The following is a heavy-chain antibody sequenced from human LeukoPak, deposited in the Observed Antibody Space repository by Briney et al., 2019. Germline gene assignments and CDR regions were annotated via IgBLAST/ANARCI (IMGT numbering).Heavy chain of an antibody. V-gene: IGHV3-23*01. J-gene: IGHJ4*02. D-gene: IGHD1-26*01. CDR2: ISGSGGST. Sequence: GGSLRLSCAASGFTFSGYAMSWVRQAPGKGLEWVSAISGSGGSTYYADSVKGRFTISRDNSKNTLYLQMNSLRAEDTAVYYCAKVYSGSYSLNPVDYWGQGTLVTVSS. CDR3: AKVYSGSYSLNPVDY. CDR1: GFTFSGYA.